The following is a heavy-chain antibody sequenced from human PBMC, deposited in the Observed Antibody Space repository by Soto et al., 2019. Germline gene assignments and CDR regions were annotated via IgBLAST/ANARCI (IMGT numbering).Heavy chain of an antibody. CDR3: AKWVFGVVVSHNWFDP. J-gene: IGHJ5*02. V-gene: IGHV4-59*13. CDR1: GDNIGSYY. CDR2: ISYTGST. Sequence: SETLSLTCTVSGDNIGSYYWSWIRQPPGKGLEWVGYISYTGSTIYNPSLESRATISLDTSKNQVTLSLNSVTVADTAVYYCAKWVFGVVVSHNWFDPWGQGTLVTVSS. D-gene: IGHD3-3*01.